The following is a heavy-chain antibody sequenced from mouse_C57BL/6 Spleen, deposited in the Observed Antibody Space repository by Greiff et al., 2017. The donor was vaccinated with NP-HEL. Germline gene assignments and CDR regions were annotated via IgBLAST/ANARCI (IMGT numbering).Heavy chain of an antibody. CDR2: ISSGGSYT. V-gene: IGHV5-6*01. Sequence: EVQLVESGGDLVKPGGSLKLSCAASGFTFSSYGMSWVRQTPDKRLEWVATISSGGSYTYYPDSVKGRFTISRDNAKNTLYLQMSSLKSEDTAMYYCARRGGDDYDERDYAMDYWGQGTSVTVSS. CDR3: ARRGGDDYDERDYAMDY. D-gene: IGHD2-4*01. CDR1: GFTFSSYG. J-gene: IGHJ4*01.